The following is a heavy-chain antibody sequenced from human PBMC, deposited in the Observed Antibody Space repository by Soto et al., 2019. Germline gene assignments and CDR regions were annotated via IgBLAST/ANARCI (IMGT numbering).Heavy chain of an antibody. Sequence: QVHLVQSGAEVKKPGASVKVSCQGSGYAFTTYGITWVRQAPGQGLEWLGWISAHNGNTNYAQKLQGRVTVTRDTSTSTAYMELRSLRYDDTAVYSCGRGRYGDYWGQGALVTVSS. CDR1: GYAFTTYG. V-gene: IGHV1-18*01. CDR3: GRGRYGDY. CDR2: ISAHNGNT. J-gene: IGHJ4*02. D-gene: IGHD1-1*01.